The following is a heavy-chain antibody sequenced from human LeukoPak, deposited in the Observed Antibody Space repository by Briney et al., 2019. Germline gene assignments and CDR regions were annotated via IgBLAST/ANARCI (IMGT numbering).Heavy chain of an antibody. CDR2: INHSGST. J-gene: IGHJ3*02. CDR1: GVSFSGYY. D-gene: IGHD3-3*01. V-gene: IGHV4-34*01. CDR3: ASTKYDFWSGYAFDI. Sequence: SSETLSLTCAVYGVSFSGYYWSWLRQPPGRGLAWVGEINHSGSTNYNPPLQSRATISLATSKNKFSLKLSSVTAADTAVYYCASTKYDFWSGYAFDIWGQGTMVTVSS.